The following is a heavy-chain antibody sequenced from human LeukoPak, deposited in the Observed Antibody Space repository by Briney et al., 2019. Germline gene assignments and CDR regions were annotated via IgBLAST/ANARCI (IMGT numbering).Heavy chain of an antibody. V-gene: IGHV4-59*08. CDR3: ARQHYSYDIDY. CDR2: IYHSGST. D-gene: IGHD5-18*01. CDR1: GGSISSYY. J-gene: IGHJ4*02. Sequence: SETLSLTCTVSGGSISSYYWSWIRQPPGKGLEWIGSIYHSGSTYYNPSLKSRVTISVDTSKNQFSLKLSSVTAADTAVYYCARQHYSYDIDYWGQGTLVTVSS.